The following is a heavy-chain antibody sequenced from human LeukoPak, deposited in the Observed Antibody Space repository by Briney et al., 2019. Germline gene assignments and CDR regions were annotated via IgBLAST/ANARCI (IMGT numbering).Heavy chain of an antibody. D-gene: IGHD3-10*01. CDR1: GGTFSSYA. J-gene: IGHJ4*02. Sequence: GASVKVSCKASGGTFSSYAISWVRQAPGQGLEWMGRIIPILGIANYAQKFQGRVTITADKSTSTAYMELSSLRSEDTAVYYCARDLYPGVKQGWGVRGERPLYYFDYWGQGTLVTVSS. V-gene: IGHV1-69*04. CDR3: ARDLYPGVKQGWGVRGERPLYYFDY. CDR2: IIPILGIA.